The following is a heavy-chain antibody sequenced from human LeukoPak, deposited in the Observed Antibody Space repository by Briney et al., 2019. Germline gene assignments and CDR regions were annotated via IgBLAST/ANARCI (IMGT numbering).Heavy chain of an antibody. J-gene: IGHJ4*02. D-gene: IGHD3-3*01. CDR3: AREGVAGLRFLEWLFLDY. V-gene: IGHV1-46*01. CDR1: GYTFTSYC. Sequence: ASVKVSCKASGYTFTSYCMHWVRQAPGQGLEWMGIINPSGGSTSYAQKFQGRVTMTRDTSTSTVYMELSSLRSEDTAVYYCAREGVAGLRFLEWLFLDYWGQGTLVTVSS. CDR2: INPSGGST.